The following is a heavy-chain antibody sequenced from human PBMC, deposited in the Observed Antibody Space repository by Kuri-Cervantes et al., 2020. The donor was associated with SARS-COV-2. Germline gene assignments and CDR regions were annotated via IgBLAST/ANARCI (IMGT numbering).Heavy chain of an antibody. J-gene: IGHJ4*02. CDR1: GGSISSGYY. V-gene: IGHV4-38-2*02. Sequence: ESLKISCTVSGGSISSGYYWGWIRQPPGKGLEWIGSIYHSGSTYYNPSLKSRVTISVDTSKNQFSLKLSSVTAADTAVYYCARDGRSVAGPGVDYWGQGTLVTVSS. CDR2: IYHSGST. D-gene: IGHD6-19*01. CDR3: ARDGRSVAGPGVDY.